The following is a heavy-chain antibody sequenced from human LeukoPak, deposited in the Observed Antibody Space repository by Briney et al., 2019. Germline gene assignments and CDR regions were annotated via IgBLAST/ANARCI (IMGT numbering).Heavy chain of an antibody. V-gene: IGHV4-39*01. J-gene: IGHJ4*02. D-gene: IGHD3-10*01. CDR1: GGSISSSSYY. CDR3: ARHRYGSGSFDY. Sequence: PSETLSLTCTVSGGSISSSSYYWGWIRQPPGMGLEWIGSIYYSGSTYYNPSLKSRVTISVDTSKNQFSLKLSSVTAADTAVYYCARHRYGSGSFDYWGQGTLVTVSS. CDR2: IYYSGST.